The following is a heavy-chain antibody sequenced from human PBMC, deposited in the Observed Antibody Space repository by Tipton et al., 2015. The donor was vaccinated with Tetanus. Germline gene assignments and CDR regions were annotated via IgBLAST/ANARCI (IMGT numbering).Heavy chain of an antibody. Sequence: SLRLSCAASGFTFSSYSMNWVRQAPGKGLEWVSYISSSSSTIYYADSVKGRFTISRDNAKNSLYLQMNSLRAEDTAVYYCASPGGSGRRYGMDVWGQGTTVTVSS. D-gene: IGHD3-10*01. CDR2: ISSSSSTI. V-gene: IGHV3-48*01. J-gene: IGHJ6*02. CDR1: GFTFSSYS. CDR3: ASPGGSGRRYGMDV.